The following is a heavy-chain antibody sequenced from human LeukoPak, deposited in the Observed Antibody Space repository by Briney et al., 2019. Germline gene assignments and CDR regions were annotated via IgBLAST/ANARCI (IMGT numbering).Heavy chain of an antibody. Sequence: GGSLRLSCAASGFTVSSNYMSWVRQAPGKGLEWVSVIYSGGSTYYADSVKDRFTISRDNSKNTLYLQMNSLRAEDTAVYYCARDDSSGYYLDYWGQGTLVTVSS. CDR2: IYSGGST. V-gene: IGHV3-66*01. D-gene: IGHD3-22*01. CDR3: ARDDSSGYYLDY. J-gene: IGHJ4*02. CDR1: GFTVSSNY.